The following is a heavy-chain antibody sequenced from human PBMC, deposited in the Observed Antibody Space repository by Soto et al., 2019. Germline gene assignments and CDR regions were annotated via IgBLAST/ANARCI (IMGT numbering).Heavy chain of an antibody. J-gene: IGHJ6*02. CDR1: GGTFSSYA. CDR2: IIPIFGTA. V-gene: IGHV1-69*06. Sequence: QVQLVQSGAEVKKPGSSVKVSCKASGGTFSSYALSWVRQAPGQGLEWMGGIIPIFGTANYAQKFQGRVTITADKSTSTAYLELSRLRSEDKAVYYCARAEEGHRLRGMDVWGQGTTVTVSS. CDR3: ARAEEGHRLRGMDV. D-gene: IGHD6-25*01.